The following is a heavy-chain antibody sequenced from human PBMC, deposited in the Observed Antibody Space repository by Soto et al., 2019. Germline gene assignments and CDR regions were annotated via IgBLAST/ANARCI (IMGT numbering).Heavy chain of an antibody. Sequence: QVQLVQSGAEVKNPGASVKVSCKASGYTFTRYSIGWARQAPGQGLGWMGWINTYNGNTNYAQNVQGRVTLTTDTSTSTAYMELRSLRSNDTAIYYCAMVDVYVTPSPQDVWGQGTTVIVSS. CDR2: INTYNGNT. D-gene: IGHD3-16*01. CDR1: GYTFTRYS. V-gene: IGHV1-18*01. CDR3: AMVDVYVTPSPQDV. J-gene: IGHJ6*02.